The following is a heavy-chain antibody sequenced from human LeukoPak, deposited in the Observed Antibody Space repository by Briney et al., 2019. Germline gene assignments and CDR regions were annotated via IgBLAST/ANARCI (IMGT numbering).Heavy chain of an antibody. V-gene: IGHV3-74*01. Sequence: GGSLRLSCAASGFTFSSYWMHWVRQAPGKGLVWVSLISWDGGGTYYADTVKGRFTISRDNAKNSLYLQMNSLRAEDTAVYYCAELGITMIGGVWGKGTTVTISS. CDR3: AELGITMIGGV. CDR2: ISWDGGGT. CDR1: GFTFSSYW. D-gene: IGHD3-10*02. J-gene: IGHJ6*04.